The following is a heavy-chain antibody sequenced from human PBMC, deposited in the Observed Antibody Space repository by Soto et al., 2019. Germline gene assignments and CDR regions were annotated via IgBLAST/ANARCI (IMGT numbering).Heavy chain of an antibody. CDR1: GFTFSSYS. D-gene: IGHD3-10*01. CDR2: ISSSSSTI. CDR3: ASSAPGSNYYYYYGMDV. J-gene: IGHJ6*02. V-gene: IGHV3-48*02. Sequence: PVGSLRLSCAASGFTFSSYSMNWVRQAPGKGLEWVSYISSSSSTIYYADSVKGRFTISRDNAKNSLYLQMNSLRDEDTAVYYCASSAPGSNYYYYYGMDVWGQGTTVTVSS.